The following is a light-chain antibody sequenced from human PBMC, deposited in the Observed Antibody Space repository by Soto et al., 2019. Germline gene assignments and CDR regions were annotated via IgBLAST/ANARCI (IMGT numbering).Light chain of an antibody. CDR1: QSVFSS. J-gene: IGKJ4*01. V-gene: IGKV3-11*01. CDR3: QQRNILPLT. CDR2: DAS. Sequence: EIVLTQSPATLSLSPGERATLSCRASQSVFSSLSCYQQKPGQAHRLLISDASNLATGVPARFRGSGSGTDFTLTISRLEREDFAVYYCQQRNILPLTFGGGTKVEIK.